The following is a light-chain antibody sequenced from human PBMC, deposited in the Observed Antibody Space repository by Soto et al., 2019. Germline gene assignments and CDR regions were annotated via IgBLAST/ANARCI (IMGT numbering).Light chain of an antibody. J-gene: IGKJ2*01. CDR3: QQYNSYLST. Sequence: DIQMTQSPSTLSASVGDRVTITWRASQSISSWLAWYQQKPGKAAKLLIYDASSLESGVPSRFSGSGSGTEFPLTISSLQPDDFATYYCQQYNSYLSTFGQGTKLEIK. CDR2: DAS. V-gene: IGKV1-5*01. CDR1: QSISSW.